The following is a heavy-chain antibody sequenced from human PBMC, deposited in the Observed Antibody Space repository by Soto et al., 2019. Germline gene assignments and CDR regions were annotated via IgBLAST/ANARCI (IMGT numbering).Heavy chain of an antibody. J-gene: IGHJ4*02. D-gene: IGHD3-3*01. V-gene: IGHV3-23*01. Sequence: GGSLRLSCAASGFTFSSYAMSWVRQAPGKGLEWVSAISGSGGSTYYADSVEGRFTISRDNSKNTLYLQMNSLRAEDTAVYYCAKARDVLRFLEWLSPTGYFDYWGQGTLVTVSS. CDR3: AKARDVLRFLEWLSPTGYFDY. CDR2: ISGSGGST. CDR1: GFTFSSYA.